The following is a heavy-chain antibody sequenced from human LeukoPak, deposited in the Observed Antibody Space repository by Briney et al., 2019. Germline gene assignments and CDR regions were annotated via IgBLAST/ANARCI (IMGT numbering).Heavy chain of an antibody. CDR3: ARSYDSSGYYGGY. Sequence: SETLSLTCTVSGGSISSSSYYWGWIRQPPGKGLEWIGSIYYSGSTCYNPSLKSRVTISVDTSKNQFSLKLSSVTAADTAVYYCARSYDSSGYYGGYWGQGTLVTVSS. CDR1: GGSISSSSYY. CDR2: IYYSGST. J-gene: IGHJ4*02. V-gene: IGHV4-39*07. D-gene: IGHD3-22*01.